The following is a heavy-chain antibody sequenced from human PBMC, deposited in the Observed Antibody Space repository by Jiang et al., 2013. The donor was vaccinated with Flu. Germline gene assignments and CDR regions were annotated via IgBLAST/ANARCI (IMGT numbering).Heavy chain of an antibody. CDR1: GYTFTSYG. D-gene: IGHD1-7*01. V-gene: IGHV1-18*04. J-gene: IGHJ5*02. CDR2: ISAYNGNT. Sequence: GAEVKKPGASVKVSCKASGYTFTSYGISWVRQAPGQGLEWMGWISAYNGNTNYAQKLQGRVTMTTDTSTSTAYMELRSLRSDDTAVYYCARSTPRPFLPNGITGTSNWFDPWGQGTLVTVSS. CDR3: ARSTPRPFLPNGITGTSNWFDP.